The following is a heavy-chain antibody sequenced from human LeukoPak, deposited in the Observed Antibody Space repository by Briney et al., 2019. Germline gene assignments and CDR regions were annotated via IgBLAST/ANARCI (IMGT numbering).Heavy chain of an antibody. J-gene: IGHJ4*02. D-gene: IGHD6-6*01. CDR1: GFTFSTYG. CDR2: IWYGGSNT. Sequence: GGSLRLSCAASGFTFSTYGMHWVRQAPGKGLEWVAVIWYGGSNTYYADSVKGRFTISRDNSKNTLYLQMNSLRAEDTAVYYCARDKSGVIAARALDYWGQGTLVTVSS. V-gene: IGHV3-33*08. CDR3: ARDKSGVIAARALDY.